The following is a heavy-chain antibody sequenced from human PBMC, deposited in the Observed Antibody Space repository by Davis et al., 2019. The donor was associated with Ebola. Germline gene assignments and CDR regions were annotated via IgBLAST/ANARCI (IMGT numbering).Heavy chain of an antibody. J-gene: IGHJ4*02. CDR2: ISGSGGST. V-gene: IGHV3-23*01. CDR1: GFTVSSNY. D-gene: IGHD3-3*01. Sequence: PGGSLRLSCAASGFTVSSNYMSWVRQAPGKGLEWVSAISGSGGSTYYADSVKGRFTISRDNSKNTLYLQMNSLRAEDTAVYYCAKGWSGVDYWGQGTLVTVSS. CDR3: AKGWSGVDY.